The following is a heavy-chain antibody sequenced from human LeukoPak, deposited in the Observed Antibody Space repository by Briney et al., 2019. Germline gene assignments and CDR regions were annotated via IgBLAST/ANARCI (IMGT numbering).Heavy chain of an antibody. CDR1: GGSISSYY. J-gene: IGHJ5*02. V-gene: IGHV4-59*01. Sequence: SETLSLICTVSGGSISSYYWSWIRQPPGKGLEWIGYIYYSGSTNYNPSLKSRVTISVDTSKNQFSLKLSSVTAADTAVYYCASGLRYFGTWGQGTLVTVSS. CDR3: ASGLRYFGT. CDR2: IYYSGST. D-gene: IGHD3-9*01.